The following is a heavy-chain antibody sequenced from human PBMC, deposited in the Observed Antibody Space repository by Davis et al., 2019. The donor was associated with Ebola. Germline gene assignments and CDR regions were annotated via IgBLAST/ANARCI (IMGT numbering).Heavy chain of an antibody. CDR3: ASGALYGDYIDY. D-gene: IGHD4-17*01. CDR2: INHSGST. V-gene: IGHV4-34*01. Sequence: MPSETLSLTCAVYGGSFSGYYWSWIRQPPGKGLEWIGEINHSGSTNYNPSLKSRVTISVDTSKNQFSLKLSSVTAADTAVYYCASGALYGDYIDYWGQGTLVTVSS. CDR1: GGSFSGYY. J-gene: IGHJ4*02.